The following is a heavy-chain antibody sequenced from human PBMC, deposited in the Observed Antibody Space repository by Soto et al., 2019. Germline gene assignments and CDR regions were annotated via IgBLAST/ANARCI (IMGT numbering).Heavy chain of an antibody. Sequence: SVKVSCKASGFTFSSSGIHWVRQARGQRLEWIGWVVVGSGSTNYAPKFQGWVTMTRDMSISTAYMELSRLRSDDTAVYYCALTSFYYGMDVWGQGTTVTVSS. CDR1: GFTFSSSG. CDR3: ALTSFYYGMDV. D-gene: IGHD3-9*01. J-gene: IGHJ6*02. V-gene: IGHV1-58*02. CDR2: VVVGSGST.